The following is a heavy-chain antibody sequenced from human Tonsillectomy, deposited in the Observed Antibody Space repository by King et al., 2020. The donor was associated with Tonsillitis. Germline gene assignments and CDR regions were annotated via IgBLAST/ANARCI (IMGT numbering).Heavy chain of an antibody. CDR3: ARVSGQVV. J-gene: IGHJ4*02. CDR2: INHSGST. D-gene: IGHD2-15*01. Sequence: VQLQQWGAGLLKPSETLSLTCAVYGGSFSGYYWSWIRQPPGKGLEWIGEINHSGSTNYNTSLKSRVTLSVDTSKNQFSLKLSFVTAADTAVYYCARVSGQVVWGQGTLVTVSS. CDR1: GGSFSGYY. V-gene: IGHV4-34*01.